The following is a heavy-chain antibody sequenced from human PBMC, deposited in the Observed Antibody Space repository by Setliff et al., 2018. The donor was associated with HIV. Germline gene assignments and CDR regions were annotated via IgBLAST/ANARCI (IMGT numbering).Heavy chain of an antibody. V-gene: IGHV1-18*04. CDR1: GYSLSTYA. CDR2: IDSNNGNR. CDR3: VRLTADRTNYYYYMDV. Sequence: ASVKVSCKASGYSLSTYAISWVRQAPGQGPEWMGWIDSNNGNRNFAQKFRGRVTMTTGISTNTAYMEVRSLSFDDTAVYYCVRLTADRTNYYYYMDVWGKGTTVTVSS. D-gene: IGHD2-8*01. J-gene: IGHJ6*03.